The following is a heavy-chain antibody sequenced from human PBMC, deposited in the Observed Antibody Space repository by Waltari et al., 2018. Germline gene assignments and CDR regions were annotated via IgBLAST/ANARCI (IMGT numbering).Heavy chain of an antibody. V-gene: IGHV2-5*02. CDR2: VYWDDDQ. J-gene: IGHJ4*02. Sequence: QITLQESGPTLVKPTETPTLTCTFSGFSPITSGVGVGWIRQPPGKALAWLPIVYWDDDQRYSPSLWTRLTITKDTSINQVVVTVPSVDPVDTATYCCARRTGAGGTLDYWGQGILVTVSS. CDR1: GFSPITSGVG. CDR3: ARRTGAGGTLDY. D-gene: IGHD1-26*01.